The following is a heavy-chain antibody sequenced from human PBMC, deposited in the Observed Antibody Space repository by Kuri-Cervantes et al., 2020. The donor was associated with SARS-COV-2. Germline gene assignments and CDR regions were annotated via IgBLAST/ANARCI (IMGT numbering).Heavy chain of an antibody. CDR3: ARGTYYYDNSGYYYYYYSMDV. V-gene: IGHV4-39*01. Sequence: SETLSLTCSVSGGSISSSSYYWGWVRQPPGKGLEWIGSIYYRGSTYYNPSVKSRVTISVDTSKNQFSLKLSSVTAADTAVYYCARGTYYYDNSGYYYYYYSMDVWGQGTTVTVSS. CDR1: GGSISSSSYY. CDR2: IYYRGST. D-gene: IGHD3-22*01. J-gene: IGHJ6*02.